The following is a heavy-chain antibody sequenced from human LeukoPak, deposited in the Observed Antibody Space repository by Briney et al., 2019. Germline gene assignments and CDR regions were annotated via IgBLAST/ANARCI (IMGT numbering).Heavy chain of an antibody. CDR3: ARAQRTGFGESSDY. CDR1: GGTFSSYA. D-gene: IGHD3-10*01. V-gene: IGHV1-69*05. CDR2: IIPIFGTA. Sequence: SVKVSCKASGGTFSSYAISWVRQAPGQGLEWMGGIIPIFGTANYAQKVQGRVTMTTDTSTSTAYMELRSLRSDDTAVYYCARAQRTGFGESSDYWGQGTLVTVSS. J-gene: IGHJ4*02.